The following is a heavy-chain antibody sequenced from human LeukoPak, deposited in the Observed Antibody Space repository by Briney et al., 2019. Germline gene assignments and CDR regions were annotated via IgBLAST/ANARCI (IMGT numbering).Heavy chain of an antibody. CDR1: GFTFSDYY. CDR2: ISSSSSYT. Sequence: GGSLRLSCAASGFTFSDYYMSWIRQAPGKGLEWVSHISSSSSYTNYADSVKGRFTISRDNTKNSVYLQMNSLRAEDTAVYYCAKTEPYGSGSYYPGYWGQGTLVTVSS. V-gene: IGHV3-11*06. J-gene: IGHJ4*02. D-gene: IGHD3-10*01. CDR3: AKTEPYGSGSYYPGY.